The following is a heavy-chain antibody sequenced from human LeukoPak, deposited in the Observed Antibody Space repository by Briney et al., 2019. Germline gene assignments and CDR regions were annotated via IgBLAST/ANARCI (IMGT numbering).Heavy chain of an antibody. CDR3: AKVGASGYTDYFDY. D-gene: IGHD3-10*01. Sequence: SETLSLTCTVSGGSISSYYWSWIRQPPGKGLEWIGYIYYSGSTNYNPSLKSRVTISVDTSKNQFSLKLSSVTAADTAMYYCAKVGASGYTDYFDYWGQGTLVTVSS. CDR1: GGSISSYY. CDR2: IYYSGST. V-gene: IGHV4-59*01. J-gene: IGHJ4*02.